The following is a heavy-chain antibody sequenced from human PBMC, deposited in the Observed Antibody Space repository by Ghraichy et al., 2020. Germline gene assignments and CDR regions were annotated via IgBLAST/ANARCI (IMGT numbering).Heavy chain of an antibody. CDR1: GGSFSGYY. D-gene: IGHD2-2*01. Sequence: GSLSLTCAVYGGSFSGYYWSWIRQPPGKGLEWIGEINHSGSTNYNPSLKSRVTISVDTSKNQFSLKLSSVNAADTAVYYCARGDCSSTSCFGRGWRSRPKKHAFDIWGQKTMVTVSS. CDR2: INHSGST. CDR3: ARGDCSSTSCFGRGWRSRPKKHAFDI. V-gene: IGHV4-34*01. J-gene: IGHJ3*02.